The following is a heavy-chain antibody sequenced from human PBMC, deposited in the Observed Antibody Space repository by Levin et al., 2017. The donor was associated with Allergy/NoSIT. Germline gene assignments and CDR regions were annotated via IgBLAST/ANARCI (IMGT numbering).Heavy chain of an antibody. CDR3: ARAEVGSEH. Sequence: SETLSLTCKVSGGSISSGSYYWSWIRQPAAKGLEWIGRIYSSGSANYNPSLKSRVTISVDTSKNQFSLKLSSVTAADTAGYYCARAEVGSEHWGQGTLVTVSS. CDR2: IYSSGSA. J-gene: IGHJ4*02. V-gene: IGHV4-61*02. CDR1: GGSISSGSYY. D-gene: IGHD3-10*01.